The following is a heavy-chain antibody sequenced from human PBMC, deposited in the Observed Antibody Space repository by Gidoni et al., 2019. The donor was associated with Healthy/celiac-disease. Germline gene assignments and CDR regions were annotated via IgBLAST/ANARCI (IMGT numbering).Heavy chain of an antibody. J-gene: IGHJ3*02. CDR2: IWYDGSNK. CDR3: ARPRDYGAQGAFDI. D-gene: IGHD4-17*01. V-gene: IGHV3-33*01. CDR1: GFTFSSYG. Sequence: QVQLVESGGGVVQPGRSLRLSCAASGFTFSSYGMHWVRQAPGKGLEWVAVIWYDGSNKYYADSVKGRFTISRDNSKNTLYLQMNSLRAEDTAVYYCARPRDYGAQGAFDIWGQGTMVTVSS.